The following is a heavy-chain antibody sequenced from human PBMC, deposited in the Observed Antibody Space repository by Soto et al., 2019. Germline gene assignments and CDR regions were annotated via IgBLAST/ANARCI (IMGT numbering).Heavy chain of an antibody. V-gene: IGHV4-4*07. CDR3: ARERREEIHDGYDIDY. CDR2: IYTSGST. D-gene: IGHD5-12*01. CDR1: GGSISDYY. Sequence: PSETLSLTCTASGGSISDYYWSWIRQPAGKGLEWIGRIYTSGSTDYNPSLKSRVTISIDTSKNQFSLKVTSMTAADTAVYYCARERREEIHDGYDIDYWGQGTLVTVSS. J-gene: IGHJ4*02.